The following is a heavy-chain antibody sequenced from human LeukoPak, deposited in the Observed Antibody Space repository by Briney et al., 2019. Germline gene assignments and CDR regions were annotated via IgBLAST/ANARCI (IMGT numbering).Heavy chain of an antibody. Sequence: GGSLRLSCAASGFTFSSYWFSWVRQAPGKGLEWVANIKHDGSDKYYVDSVKGRFTISRDDAKSSLYLQMNSLRAEDTAVYYCARGHTTVSGVYWGQGTLVTLSS. CDR1: GFTFSSYW. J-gene: IGHJ4*02. V-gene: IGHV3-7*01. CDR2: IKHDGSDK. D-gene: IGHD1-1*01. CDR3: ARGHTTVSGVY.